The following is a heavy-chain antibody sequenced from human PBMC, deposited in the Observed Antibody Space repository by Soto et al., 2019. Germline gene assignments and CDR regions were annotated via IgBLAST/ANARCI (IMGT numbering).Heavy chain of an antibody. J-gene: IGHJ5*02. Sequence: HXATLSLACTVCGGCISSYYWSWIGQPPGKGLEWIGYIYYSGSTNYNPFLKSRVTISVDTSKNQFSLKLSSVTAADTAVYYCARVHGCTPGVCSVVSPWFDPCAQGTLVTVSS. CDR2: IYYSGST. CDR1: GGCISSYY. CDR3: ARVHGCTPGVCSVVSPWFDP. D-gene: IGHD2-8*01. V-gene: IGHV4-59*01.